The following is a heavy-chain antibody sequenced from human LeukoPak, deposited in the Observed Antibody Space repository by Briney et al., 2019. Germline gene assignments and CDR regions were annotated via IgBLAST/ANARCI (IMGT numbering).Heavy chain of an antibody. CDR2: IIPIFGTA. D-gene: IGHD2-21*01. J-gene: IGHJ6*03. CDR1: GGTFSSYA. Sequence: GASVKVSCKASGGTFSSYAISWVRQAPGQGLEWMGGIIPIFGTANYAQKFQGRVTITTDESTSTAYMELSSLRSEDTAVYYCARDSGGPLNCGGDCTHYYYYMDVWGKGTTVTVSS. CDR3: ARDSGGPLNCGGDCTHYYYYMDV. V-gene: IGHV1-69*05.